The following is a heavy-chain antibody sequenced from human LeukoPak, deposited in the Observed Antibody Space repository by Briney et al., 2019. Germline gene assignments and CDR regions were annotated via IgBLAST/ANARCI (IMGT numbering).Heavy chain of an antibody. CDR2: TYYSGSF. CDR1: GGSITSLY. Sequence: SETLSLTCSVSGGSITSLYCSWIRQPPGKGLEWIGSTYYSGSFDYNPSLESRVTMSVDTSKNQFSLNLRSVTAADTAVYYCAGSYYYASGSGYWGQGTLVTVSS. V-gene: IGHV4-59*08. J-gene: IGHJ4*02. CDR3: AGSYYYASGSGY. D-gene: IGHD3-10*01.